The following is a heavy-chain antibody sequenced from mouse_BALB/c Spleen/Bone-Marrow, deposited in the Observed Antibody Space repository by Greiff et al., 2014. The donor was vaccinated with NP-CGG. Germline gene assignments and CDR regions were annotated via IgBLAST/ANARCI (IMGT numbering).Heavy chain of an antibody. CDR3: ARITTATGAMDY. CDR2: IWADGST. J-gene: IGHJ4*01. Sequence: VQLQQSGPGLVAPSQSLSITCTVSGFSLTNYGVHWVRQPPGKGLEWLGVIWADGSTNYNSALMSRLSISNDNSKSQVFFKMNSLQTDDTAMYYCARITTATGAMDYWGQGTSVTVSS. D-gene: IGHD1-2*01. CDR1: GFSLTNYG. V-gene: IGHV2-9*02.